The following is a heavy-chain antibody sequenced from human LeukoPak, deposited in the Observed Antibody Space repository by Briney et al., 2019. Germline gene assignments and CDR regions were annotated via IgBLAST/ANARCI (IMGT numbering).Heavy chain of an antibody. Sequence: SETLSLTCTVSGGSISSYYWSWIRQPPGKGLEWIGRIYTSGSTNYNPSLKSRVTISVDTSKNQFSLKLSSVTAADTAVYYCAREATAMVTGYYYYYMDVWGKGTTVTVSS. D-gene: IGHD5-18*01. V-gene: IGHV4-4*08. CDR2: IYTSGST. J-gene: IGHJ6*03. CDR1: GGSISSYY. CDR3: AREATAMVTGYYYYYMDV.